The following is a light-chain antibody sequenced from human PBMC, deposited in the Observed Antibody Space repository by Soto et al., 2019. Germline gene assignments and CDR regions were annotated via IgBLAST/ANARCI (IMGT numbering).Light chain of an antibody. CDR2: LGS. V-gene: IGKV2-28*01. CDR1: QSLLHSNGYHY. CDR3: MQGTHWLPT. J-gene: IGKJ1*01. Sequence: DIAMTQSTLSLPAAPGEPAFISWMSSQSLLHSNGYHYLDWYLQKPGQSPQLLIYLGSNRASGVPDRFSGSGSGTDFTLKISSVEAEDVGVYCCMQGTHWLPTFGEGTKV.